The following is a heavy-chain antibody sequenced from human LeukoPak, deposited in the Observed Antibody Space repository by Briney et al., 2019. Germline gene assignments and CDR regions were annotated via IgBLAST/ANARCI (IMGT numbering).Heavy chain of an antibody. CDR3: ARDRGQQLPSSPLLDWWFDP. CDR1: GYTFTGYY. D-gene: IGHD6-13*01. CDR2: INPNSGGT. Sequence: GASVKVSCKASGYTFTGYYMHWVRQAPGQGLEWMGWINPNSGGTNYAQKFQGRVTMTRDTSISTAYMELSRLRSDDTAVYYCARDRGQQLPSSPLLDWWFDPWGQGTLVTVSS. J-gene: IGHJ5*02. V-gene: IGHV1-2*02.